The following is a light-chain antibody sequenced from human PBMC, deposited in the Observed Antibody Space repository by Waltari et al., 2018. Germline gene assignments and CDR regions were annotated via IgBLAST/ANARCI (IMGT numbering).Light chain of an antibody. J-gene: IGLJ3*02. V-gene: IGLV2-23*01. CDR1: SSDVGTYNL. CDR3: CSYVSGDTWV. Sequence: QSPLTQPASVSGSPGQSITISCTGTSSDVGTYNLVSWYQQHPGKAPKLMIYEDYKRPSGVSHRFSGSKSGNTASLTISGRQAEDEADYYCCSYVSGDTWVFGGGTELAVL. CDR2: EDY.